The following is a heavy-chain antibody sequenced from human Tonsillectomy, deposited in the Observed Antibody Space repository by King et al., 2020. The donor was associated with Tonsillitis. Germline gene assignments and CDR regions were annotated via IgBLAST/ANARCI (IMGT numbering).Heavy chain of an antibody. J-gene: IGHJ4*02. V-gene: IGHV3-9*01. CDR3: AKAWYNSGWCVGFDF. CDR1: GFAFDDYA. D-gene: IGHD6-19*01. Sequence: QLVESGGGLVQPGRSLRLSCGASGFAFDDYAMHWVRQGPGKGLEWVAGISWNSTSINYADSVRGRFTISRDNAKNSLFLQMDTLRSEDTAFYYCAKAWYNSGWCVGFDFWGPGTLVTVSS. CDR2: ISWNSTSI.